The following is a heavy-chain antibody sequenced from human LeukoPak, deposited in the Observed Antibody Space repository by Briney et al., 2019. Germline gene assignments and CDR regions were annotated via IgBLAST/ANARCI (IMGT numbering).Heavy chain of an antibody. D-gene: IGHD6-25*01. CDR2: INSDGSST. J-gene: IGHJ4*02. CDR3: ARDSSGWGFDY. CDR1: GFTFSSYW. V-gene: IGHV3-74*01. Sequence: GGSLRPSCAASGFTFSSYWMHWVRQAPGKGLVWVSRINSDGSSTSYAGSVKGRFTISRDNARNTLYLQVNSLRAEDTAVYYCARDSSGWGFDYWGQGSLVTVSS.